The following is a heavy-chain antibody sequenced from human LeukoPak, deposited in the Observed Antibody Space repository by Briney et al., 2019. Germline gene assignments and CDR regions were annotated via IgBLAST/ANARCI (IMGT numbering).Heavy chain of an antibody. CDR1: GASMSSYY. Sequence: SETLSLTCTVSGASMSSYYWSWIRQPPGKGLEWIGYIYYSGSTNYNPSLKSRVTISVDTSKNQFSLKLSSVTAADTAVYYCARGSEFWSGRTYWFDPWGQGTLVTVSS. D-gene: IGHD3-3*01. CDR2: IYYSGST. CDR3: ARGSEFWSGRTYWFDP. V-gene: IGHV4-59*12. J-gene: IGHJ5*02.